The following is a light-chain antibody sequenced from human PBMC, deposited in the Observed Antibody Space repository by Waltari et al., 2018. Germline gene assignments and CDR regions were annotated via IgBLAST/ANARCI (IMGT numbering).Light chain of an antibody. J-gene: IGKJ1*01. Sequence: DIVMTQSPDSLAVSLGERATVNCKSSQSVLYSPNNKNYLAWYHQKPGQLPKLLIYWASTRESGVPDRFSGSGSGTDFTLTISSLQAEDVAVYYCQQYANTPRTFGQGTTVEIK. CDR1: QSVLYSPNNKNY. CDR2: WAS. CDR3: QQYANTPRT. V-gene: IGKV4-1*01.